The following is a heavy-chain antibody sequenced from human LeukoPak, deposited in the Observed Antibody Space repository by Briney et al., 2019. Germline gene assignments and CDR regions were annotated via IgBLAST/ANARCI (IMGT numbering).Heavy chain of an antibody. CDR1: GFTFSSYE. J-gene: IGHJ4*02. Sequence: GGSLRLSCAASGFTFSSYEMNWVRQAPGKGLEWVSYISSSGSTIYYADSVKGLLTISRDNAKKSLYLQMNSLRAEDTAFYYCAKGFCISTSCFFDYWGQGSLVTVSS. CDR2: ISSSGSTI. CDR3: AKGFCISTSCFFDY. D-gene: IGHD2-2*01. V-gene: IGHV3-48*03.